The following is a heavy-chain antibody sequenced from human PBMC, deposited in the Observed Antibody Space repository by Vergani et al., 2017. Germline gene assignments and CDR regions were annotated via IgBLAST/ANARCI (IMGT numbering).Heavy chain of an antibody. CDR3: TTDPRYCGDGSCYVLRDHHYYGMGV. J-gene: IGHJ6*02. CDR1: GFSFRNAW. D-gene: IGHD2-21*01. V-gene: IGHV3-15*07. CDR2: IKSTFDRGTT. Sequence: EVQLVESGGGIVKPGGSLRLSCVASGFSFRNAWMNWVRRTPGKGLEWVGRIKSTFDRGTTDYAAAVKGRFTISRDDSKNTLFLQMNGLKTEDIGVYYCTTDPRYCGDGSCYVLRDHHYYGMGVWGQGTTVTVSS.